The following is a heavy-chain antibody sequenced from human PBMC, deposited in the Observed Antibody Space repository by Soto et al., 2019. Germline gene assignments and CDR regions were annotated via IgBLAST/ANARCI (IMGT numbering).Heavy chain of an antibody. CDR1: GFTFSTYA. J-gene: IGHJ4*02. D-gene: IGHD6-19*01. CDR2: MSYDGSNT. CDR3: ARDPGISGWSLVPDY. Sequence: QVQLVESGGGVVQPGRSLRLSCAASGFTFSTYAMHWVRQAPGKGLEWVAVMSYDGSNTYYSDSVKGRFIISRDNSKNTLYLQMNSLRGDDTAVYYCARDPGISGWSLVPDYWGQGTLVTVSS. V-gene: IGHV3-30-3*01.